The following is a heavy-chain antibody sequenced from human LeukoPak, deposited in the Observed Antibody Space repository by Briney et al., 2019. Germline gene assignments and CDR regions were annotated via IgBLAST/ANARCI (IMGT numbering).Heavy chain of an antibody. D-gene: IGHD2-2*01. V-gene: IGHV3-21*01. CDR2: ISSSSSYI. Sequence: PGGSLRLSCAASGFTFSGYTMNWVRQAPGKGLEWVSFISSSSSYIYYADSVKGRFTISEDNDKNSLYLQMNSLRVEDTAEYYCARDPICSSTSCYIDYWGQGTLVTVSS. J-gene: IGHJ4*02. CDR3: ARDPICSSTSCYIDY. CDR1: GFTFSGYT.